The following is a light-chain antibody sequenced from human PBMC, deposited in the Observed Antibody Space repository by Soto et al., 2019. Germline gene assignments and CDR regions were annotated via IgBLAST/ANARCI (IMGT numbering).Light chain of an antibody. Sequence: EIVLTQSPATLSLSPGERATLSCRASQSVSSYFAWYQQKPGQAPRLLIYAASNRATGIPARFSGSGSGTDFTLTISSLEPEDFAVYYCQQHSNWPLTFGGGTKVEIK. CDR2: AAS. V-gene: IGKV3-11*01. CDR1: QSVSSY. J-gene: IGKJ4*01. CDR3: QQHSNWPLT.